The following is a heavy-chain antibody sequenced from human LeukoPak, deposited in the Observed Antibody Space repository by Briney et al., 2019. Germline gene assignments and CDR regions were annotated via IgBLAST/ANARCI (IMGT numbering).Heavy chain of an antibody. CDR3: ARSYCSSTSCYFQFDY. Sequence: PSETLSLTCTVSGGSISSGGYYWSWIRQHPGKGLEWIGYIYYSGSTYYNPSLKSRVTISVDTSKNQFSLKLSSVTAADTAVYYCARSYCSSTSCYFQFDYWGQGTLVTVSS. CDR2: IYYSGST. CDR1: GGSISSGGYY. V-gene: IGHV4-30-4*08. J-gene: IGHJ4*02. D-gene: IGHD2-2*01.